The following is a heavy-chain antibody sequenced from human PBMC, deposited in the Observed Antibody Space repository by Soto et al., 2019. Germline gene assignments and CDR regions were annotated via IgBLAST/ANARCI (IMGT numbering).Heavy chain of an antibody. Sequence: SETLSLTCTVSGGSVDSYYWWSWVRQPPGKGLEWIGEIFHNGTTRSNPSLKSRVTISVDKSRNQFSLNLRSVTAADTAVYYCARDCWVPAAAQRSLDPWGQGTLVTVS. CDR1: GGSVDSYYW. J-gene: IGHJ5*02. V-gene: IGHV4-4*02. CDR2: IFHNGTT. CDR3: ARDCWVPAAAQRSLDP. D-gene: IGHD2-2*01.